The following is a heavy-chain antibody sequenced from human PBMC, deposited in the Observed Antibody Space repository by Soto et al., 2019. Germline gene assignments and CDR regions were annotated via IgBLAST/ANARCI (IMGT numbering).Heavy chain of an antibody. CDR1: GFTFNTHA. CDR2: ISGGGAHT. Sequence: EAQLLESGGGLLQPGGSLRLSCAASGFTFNTHAMSWVRQAPGKGLEWVSGISGGGAHTYYPDSVKGRFIISRDNSKNTVALQINSLRAEDTAVYYCAKGPWERRSLDAFELWGHGTLVSVSS. D-gene: IGHD1-1*01. V-gene: IGHV3-23*01. J-gene: IGHJ3*01. CDR3: AKGPWERRSLDAFEL.